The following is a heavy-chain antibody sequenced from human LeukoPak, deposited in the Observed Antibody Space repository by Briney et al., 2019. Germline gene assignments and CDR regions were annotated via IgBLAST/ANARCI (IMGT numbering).Heavy chain of an antibody. CDR3: ARDHGVIVADIIRVNWFDP. D-gene: IGHD6-13*01. CDR1: GYTFTSNY. Sequence: ASVKVSCKAFGYTFTSNYMHWVRQAPGQGPEWMGVISPSGGSTTYAQKFQGRVTLTRDMSTSTDYLELSSLRSEDTAVYYCARDHGVIVADIIRVNWFDPWGQGTLVTVSS. V-gene: IGHV1-46*01. J-gene: IGHJ5*02. CDR2: ISPSGGST.